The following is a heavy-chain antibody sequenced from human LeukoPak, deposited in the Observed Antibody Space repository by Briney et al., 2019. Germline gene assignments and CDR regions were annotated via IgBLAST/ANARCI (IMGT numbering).Heavy chain of an antibody. CDR2: IYTSGST. Sequence: SETLSLTCTVSGGSISSYYWSWIRQPAGKGLEWIGRIYTSGSTNYNPSLKSRVTMSVDTSKNQFSLKLSSVTATDTAVYYCARGFQYYDILTGYSYGMDVWGQGTTVTVSS. CDR1: GGSISSYY. V-gene: IGHV4-4*07. CDR3: ARGFQYYDILTGYSYGMDV. D-gene: IGHD3-9*01. J-gene: IGHJ6*02.